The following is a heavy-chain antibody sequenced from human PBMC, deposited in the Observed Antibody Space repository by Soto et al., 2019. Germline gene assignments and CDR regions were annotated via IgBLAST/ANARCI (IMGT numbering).Heavy chain of an antibody. Sequence: GKGLEWVSAISGSGGSTYYADSVKGRFTISRDNSKNTLYLQMNSLRAEDTAVYYCAKTAVTSREVYYYYYGMDVWGQGTTVTVS. CDR2: ISGSGGST. V-gene: IGHV3-23*01. J-gene: IGHJ6*02. CDR3: AKTAVTSREVYYYYYGMDV. D-gene: IGHD2-2*01.